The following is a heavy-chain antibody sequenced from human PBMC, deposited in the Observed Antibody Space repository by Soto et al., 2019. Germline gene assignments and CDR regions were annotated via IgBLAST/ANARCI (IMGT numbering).Heavy chain of an antibody. D-gene: IGHD3-3*01. CDR2: ISVDNGKT. CDR1: GFTFSNSA. J-gene: IGHJ4*02. V-gene: IGHV1-58*02. Sequence: GASVKVSCKASGFTFSNSAMQWVRQARGQRLEWIGWISVDNGKTNYAQKFQKRVTMTTDTSTSTAYMELRSLRSDDTAVYYCARDNGVLRFLEWLLFDYWGQGTLVTVSS. CDR3: ARDNGVLRFLEWLLFDY.